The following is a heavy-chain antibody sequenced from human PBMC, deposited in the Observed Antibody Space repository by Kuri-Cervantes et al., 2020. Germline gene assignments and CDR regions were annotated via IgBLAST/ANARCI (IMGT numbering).Heavy chain of an antibody. CDR3: ARGLWSSGWYLVSGKKFDY. CDR2: IYHSGST. J-gene: IGHJ4*02. V-gene: IGHV4-30-4*01. CDR1: GGSISSGDYY. D-gene: IGHD6-19*01. Sequence: SETLSLTCTVSGGSISSGDYYWSWIRQPPGKGLEWIGYIYHSGSTDYNPSLKSRVTISVVTSKNQFSLKLSSVTAADTAVYYCARGLWSSGWYLVSGKKFDYWGQGTLVTVSS.